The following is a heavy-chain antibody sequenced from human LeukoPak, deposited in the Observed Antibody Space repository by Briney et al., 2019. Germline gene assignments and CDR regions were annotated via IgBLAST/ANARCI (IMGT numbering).Heavy chain of an antibody. CDR2: IYYSGST. V-gene: IGHV4-39*07. J-gene: IGHJ5*02. CDR1: GGSISSSSYY. D-gene: IGHD3-10*01. Sequence: SETLSLTCTVSGGSISSSSYYWGWIRQPPGKGLEWIGSIYYSGSTYYNPSLKSRVTISVDTSKNQFSLKLSSVTAADTAVYYCARGRLGGSGIWRDNWFDPWGQGTLVTVSS. CDR3: ARGRLGGSGIWRDNWFDP.